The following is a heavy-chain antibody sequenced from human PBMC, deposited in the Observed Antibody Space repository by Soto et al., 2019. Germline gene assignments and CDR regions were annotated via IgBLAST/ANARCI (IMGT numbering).Heavy chain of an antibody. D-gene: IGHD6-13*01. Sequence: QVQLQESGPGLVQPSGTLSLTCAVCGDSINNSNWWSWVRQTPGKGLEWVGETYHSGTTNYNPSLKTRVTISIDKSKNQFSLKMNSVTAADTAVYYCAREVNSSPARGPNWFDPWGQGTLVTVSS. CDR1: GDSINNSNW. V-gene: IGHV4-4*02. CDR3: AREVNSSPARGPNWFDP. J-gene: IGHJ5*02. CDR2: TYHSGTT.